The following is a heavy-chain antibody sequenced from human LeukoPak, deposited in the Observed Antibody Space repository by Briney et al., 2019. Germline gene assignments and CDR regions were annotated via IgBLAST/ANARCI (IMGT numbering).Heavy chain of an antibody. CDR3: AAAGLLPSYGPAFDY. V-gene: IGHV4-31*03. CDR1: GGSISSGGYY. Sequence: SQTLSLTCTVSGGSISSGGYYWSWIRQHPGKGLEWIGYIYYSGSTYYNPSLKSRVTISVDTSKNQFPLKLSSVTAADTAVYYCAAAGLLPSYGPAFDYWGQGTLVTVSS. CDR2: IYYSGST. D-gene: IGHD5-18*01. J-gene: IGHJ4*02.